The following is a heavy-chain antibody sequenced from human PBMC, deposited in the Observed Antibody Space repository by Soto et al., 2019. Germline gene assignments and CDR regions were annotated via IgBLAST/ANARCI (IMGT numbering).Heavy chain of an antibody. CDR1: GGSFSGYY. D-gene: IGHD3-3*02. J-gene: IGHJ6*02. CDR2: INHCGGT. V-gene: IGHV4-34*02. CDR3: ARDRQYYQFWSGCQNEGPCAMDV. Sequence: QVQLQQWGAGLLKPSETLSLTCAVYGGSFSGYYWTWIRKAPGKGLEWIGEINHCGGTNYNSSLKSRVTISVDTSKNQFSLILYSVTAADTAVYYCARDRQYYQFWSGCQNEGPCAMDVWGQGTTVTVSS.